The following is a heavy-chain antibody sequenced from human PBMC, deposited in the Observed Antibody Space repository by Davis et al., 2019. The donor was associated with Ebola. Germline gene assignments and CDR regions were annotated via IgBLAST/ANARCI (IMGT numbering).Heavy chain of an antibody. D-gene: IGHD2-2*01. CDR2: LNSRDGTT. V-gene: IGHV1-46*01. CDR3: AREGYCNSPSCHSFDY. CDR1: GYTFTSYY. Sequence: ASVTVSCKASGYTFTSYYVHWVRQAPGQGLEWMGVLNSRDGTTAYAQKFQGRFTLTRDTSTSTVYMELSSLRSEDTAIYYCAREGYCNSPSCHSFDYWGQGTLVAVSS. J-gene: IGHJ4*02.